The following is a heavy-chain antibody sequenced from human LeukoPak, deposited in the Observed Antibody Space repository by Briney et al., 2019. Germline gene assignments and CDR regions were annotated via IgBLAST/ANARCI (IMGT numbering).Heavy chain of an antibody. Sequence: PGGSLRLSCAASGFTFSSYAMSWVRQAPGKGLEWVSAISGSGGSTYYADSVKGRFTISRDNSKNTLYLQMNSLRAEDTAVYYCAKPEYYYDSSGYYSIDYWGQGTLVTVSS. CDR3: AKPEYYYDSSGYYSIDY. CDR2: ISGSGGST. V-gene: IGHV3-23*01. D-gene: IGHD3-22*01. CDR1: GFTFSSYA. J-gene: IGHJ4*02.